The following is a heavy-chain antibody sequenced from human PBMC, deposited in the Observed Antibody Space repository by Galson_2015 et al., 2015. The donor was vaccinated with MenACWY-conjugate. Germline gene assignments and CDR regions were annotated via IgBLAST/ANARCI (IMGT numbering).Heavy chain of an antibody. D-gene: IGHD4-17*01. CDR3: ARGIGDYVDGSGDC. CDR1: GFIFSSYS. J-gene: IGHJ4*02. V-gene: IGHV3-21*01. CDR2: IDSSGSDI. Sequence: SLRLSCAAFGFIFSSYSMNWVRQAPGKGLEWVSSIDSSGSDIYYGDSVKGRFTISRDNAKNSVFLQMNSLRAEDTAVYYCARGIGDYVDGSGDCWGQGTLVTVSS.